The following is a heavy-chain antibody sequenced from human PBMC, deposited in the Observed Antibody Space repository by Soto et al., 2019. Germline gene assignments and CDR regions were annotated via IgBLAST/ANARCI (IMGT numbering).Heavy chain of an antibody. CDR3: ARDVLPHSSGWLDY. V-gene: IGHV3-33*01. J-gene: IGHJ4*02. CDR1: GFTFSSYG. CDR2: IWYDGSNK. D-gene: IGHD6-19*01. Sequence: GGSLRLSCAASGFTFSSYGMHWGRQAPGKGLEWVAVIWYDGSNKYYADSVKGRFTISRDNSKNTLYLQMNSLRAEDTAVYYCARDVLPHSSGWLDYWGQGTLVTVSS.